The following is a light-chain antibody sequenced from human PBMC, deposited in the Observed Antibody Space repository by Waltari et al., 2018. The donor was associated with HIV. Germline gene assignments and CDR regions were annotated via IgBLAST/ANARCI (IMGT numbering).Light chain of an antibody. Sequence: SALTQPASVSGCPGQSITIPRPGTRSDAGGYNNVSSYQQHPGNAPKLMSYDVSSRPSGVSNRFYGSKSGNTASLTISGLQAEDEADYYCSSYTSSSSLLLFGGGTKLTVL. V-gene: IGLV2-14*03. CDR3: SSYTSSSSLLL. CDR1: RSDAGGYNN. CDR2: DVS. J-gene: IGLJ3*02.